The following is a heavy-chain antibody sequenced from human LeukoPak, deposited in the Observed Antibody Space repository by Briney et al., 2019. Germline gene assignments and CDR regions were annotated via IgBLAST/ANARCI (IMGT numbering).Heavy chain of an antibody. CDR3: AREMYAGWYFAFDI. J-gene: IGHJ3*02. CDR2: ISNSGDYI. Sequence: PGGSLRLSCTVSGFTFSSFTMNWVRQRPGKGLEWVASISNSGDYISYADSLKGRFTISRDNAKNSLFLQMSSLRAEDTAVYYCAREMYAGWYFAFDIWGQGTMVTVSS. CDR1: GFTFSSFT. D-gene: IGHD6-19*01. V-gene: IGHV3-21*01.